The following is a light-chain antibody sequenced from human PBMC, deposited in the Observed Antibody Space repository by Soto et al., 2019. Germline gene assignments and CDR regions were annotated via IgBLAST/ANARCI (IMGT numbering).Light chain of an antibody. CDR1: QSISSY. Sequence: DIQMTHSPSSLSASVGDRVTITCRASQSISSYLNWYQQKPGKAPKLLIYAASSLQSGVPSRFSGSGSGTDFTLTISSLQPEDFATYYCQQSYSTPFTFCQGTRLPIQ. J-gene: IGKJ5*01. CDR2: AAS. V-gene: IGKV1-39*01. CDR3: QQSYSTPFT.